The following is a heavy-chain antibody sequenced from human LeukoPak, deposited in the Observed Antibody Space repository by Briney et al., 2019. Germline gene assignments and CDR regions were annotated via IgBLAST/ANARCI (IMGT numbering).Heavy chain of an antibody. CDR1: GFTFSSYG. Sequence: PGGSLRLPCAASGFTFSSYGMHWVRQAPGKGLEWVAFIRYDGSNKYYADSVKGRFTISRDNSKNTLYLQMNSLRAEDTAVYHCAKDQYYYDSSGLAYYYYMDVWGKGTTVTVSS. V-gene: IGHV3-30*02. D-gene: IGHD3-22*01. CDR3: AKDQYYYDSSGLAYYYYMDV. J-gene: IGHJ6*03. CDR2: IRYDGSNK.